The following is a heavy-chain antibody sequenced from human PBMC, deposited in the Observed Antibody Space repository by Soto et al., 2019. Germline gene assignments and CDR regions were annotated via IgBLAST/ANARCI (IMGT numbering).Heavy chain of an antibody. V-gene: IGHV3-48*02. CDR3: AREGGWLNWFDP. J-gene: IGHJ5*02. Sequence: SSSSTIYYADSVKGRFTISRDNAKNSLYLQMNSLRDEDTAAYYCAREGGWLNWFDPWGQGTLVTVSS. CDR2: SSSSTI. D-gene: IGHD6-19*01.